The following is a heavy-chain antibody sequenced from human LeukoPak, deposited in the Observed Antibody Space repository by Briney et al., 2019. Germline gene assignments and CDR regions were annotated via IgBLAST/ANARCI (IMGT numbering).Heavy chain of an antibody. D-gene: IGHD2-21*01. CDR3: AKFLPTHIVVANYYFDY. J-gene: IGHJ4*02. Sequence: GGSLRLSCAASGFTFSSYAMSWVRQAPGKGLEWVSAISSGGGSTYYADSVKGRFTISRDNSKNTLYLHMNSLRAEDTAVYYCAKFLPTHIVVANYYFDYWGQGTLVTVSS. CDR2: ISSGGGST. CDR1: GFTFSSYA. V-gene: IGHV3-23*01.